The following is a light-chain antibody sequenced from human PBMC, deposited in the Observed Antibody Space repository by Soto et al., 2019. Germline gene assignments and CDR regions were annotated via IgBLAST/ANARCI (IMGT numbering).Light chain of an antibody. J-gene: IGLJ1*01. V-gene: IGLV2-14*01. CDR2: DVS. Sequence: QSVLTQPASVSGSPVQSITISCTGTSSDVGGYNYVSWYQQYPGKAPKFMIYDVSNRPSGVSNRFSGSKSGNTASLTISGLQAEDEADYYCSSYTTSNTRQIVFGTGTKATVL. CDR1: SSDVGGYNY. CDR3: SSYTTSNTRQIV.